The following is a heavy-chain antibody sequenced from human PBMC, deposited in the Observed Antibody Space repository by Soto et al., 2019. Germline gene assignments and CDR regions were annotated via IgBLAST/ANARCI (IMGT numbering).Heavy chain of an antibody. D-gene: IGHD2-2*01. Sequence: GGSLSLSCAASGFTFSSYGMHWVRQAPGKGLEWVAVIWYDGSNKYYADSVKGRFTISRDNSKNTLYLQMNSLRAEDTAVYYCARSRGSTSRPIYGMDVWGQGTTVTVSS. CDR2: IWYDGSNK. V-gene: IGHV3-33*01. CDR1: GFTFSSYG. J-gene: IGHJ6*02. CDR3: ARSRGSTSRPIYGMDV.